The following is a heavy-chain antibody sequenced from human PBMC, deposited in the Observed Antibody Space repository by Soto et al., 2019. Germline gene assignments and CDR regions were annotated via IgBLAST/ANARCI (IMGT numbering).Heavy chain of an antibody. CDR3: ARGTLYYYDSIAPRSF. Sequence: PGGSLRLSCAASGFTFSTYSMNWVRQAPGKGLEWVSYISSSSSTIFYTDSVKGRFTISRDNSKNTLYLQMNSLRAEDTAVYYCARGTLYYYDSIAPRSFWGQGTMVTVSS. CDR2: ISSSSSTI. V-gene: IGHV3-48*01. CDR1: GFTFSTYS. D-gene: IGHD3-22*01. J-gene: IGHJ3*01.